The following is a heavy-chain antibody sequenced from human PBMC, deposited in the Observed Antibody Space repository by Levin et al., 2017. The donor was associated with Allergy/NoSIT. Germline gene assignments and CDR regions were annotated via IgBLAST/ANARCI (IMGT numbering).Heavy chain of an antibody. Sequence: GGSLRLSCAASGFIFNTFAMSWVRQAPGKGLEWVSGISAGGSHTYYADSVQGRFTISRDNSKNTLYLQMNSLRAEDTALYYCAKDKSGIAVSVGLDYWGRGTLVTVSS. J-gene: IGHJ4*02. V-gene: IGHV3-23*01. D-gene: IGHD6-19*01. CDR2: ISAGGSHT. CDR3: AKDKSGIAVSVGLDY. CDR1: GFIFNTFA.